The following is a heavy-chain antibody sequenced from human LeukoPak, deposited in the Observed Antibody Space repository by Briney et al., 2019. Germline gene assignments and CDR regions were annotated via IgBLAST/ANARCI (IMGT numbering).Heavy chain of an antibody. J-gene: IGHJ4*02. CDR2: IFYSGST. CDR3: AIGYYDVMTNYPKNFDQ. CDR1: GGSIISADHY. D-gene: IGHD3-9*01. Sequence: PSQTLSLTCTVSGGSIISADHYWSWIRQPPGKGLEWIGYIFYSGSTYYNPSLKSRLTISVDTSKNQYSLKLSSVTAADTAVYYCAIGYYDVMTNYPKNFDQWGQGTLVTVSS. V-gene: IGHV4-30-4*01.